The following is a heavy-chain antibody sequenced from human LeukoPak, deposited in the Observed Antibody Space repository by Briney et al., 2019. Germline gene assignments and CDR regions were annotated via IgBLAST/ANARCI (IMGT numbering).Heavy chain of an antibody. J-gene: IGHJ6*03. V-gene: IGHV4-4*02. CDR1: GGSISSSNW. CDR2: IYHSGST. Sequence: PSETLSLTCAVSGGSISSSNWWSWIRQPPGKGLEWIGEIYHSGSTNYNPSLKSRVTISVDKSKTQFSLKLSSVTAADTAVYYCARGAITMVRGVIETSYYYYMDVWGKGTTVTISS. D-gene: IGHD3-10*01. CDR3: ARGAITMVRGVIETSYYYYMDV.